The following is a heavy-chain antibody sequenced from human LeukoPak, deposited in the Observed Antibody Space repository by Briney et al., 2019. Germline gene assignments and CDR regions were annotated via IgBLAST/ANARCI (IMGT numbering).Heavy chain of an antibody. Sequence: ASVKVSCKASGYTFTGYYMHWVRQAPGQGLEWMGWINPNSGGTNYAQKFQGRVTMTRDTSISTAYMELSRLRSDDTAVYYCARVEECTIVRIYYYYMDVWGKGATVTISS. J-gene: IGHJ6*03. CDR3: ARVEECTIVRIYYYYMDV. CDR2: INPNSGGT. D-gene: IGHD3-10*01. V-gene: IGHV1-2*02. CDR1: GYTFTGYY.